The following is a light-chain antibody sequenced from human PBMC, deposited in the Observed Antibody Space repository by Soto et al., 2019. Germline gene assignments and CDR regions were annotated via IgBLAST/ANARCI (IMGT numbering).Light chain of an antibody. J-gene: IGLJ2*01. Sequence: QSALAQPRSVSGSLGQSVTISCTGTSSDVGAYKYVSWYQQHPGKAPKLMIFDVNKRPSGVPDRFSGSKSDNTASLTISGLQADDEADYYCCSYAGSYILAIFVGGTKLTVL. CDR2: DVN. V-gene: IGLV2-11*01. CDR3: CSYAGSYILAI. CDR1: SSDVGAYKY.